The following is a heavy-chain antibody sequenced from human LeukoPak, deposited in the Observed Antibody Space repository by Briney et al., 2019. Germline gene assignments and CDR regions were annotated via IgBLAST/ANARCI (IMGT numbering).Heavy chain of an antibody. V-gene: IGHV1-69*13. Sequence: SVKVSCKASGGTFSGYAISCVRQAPGRGLDWMGGIIPIFGTANYAQKFQGRVTITADESTSTAYMELSSLRSEDTAVYYCARVGPALGYAVYYFDYWGQGTLVTVSS. D-gene: IGHD2-2*01. CDR1: GGTFSGYA. J-gene: IGHJ4*02. CDR3: ARVGPALGYAVYYFDY. CDR2: IIPIFGTA.